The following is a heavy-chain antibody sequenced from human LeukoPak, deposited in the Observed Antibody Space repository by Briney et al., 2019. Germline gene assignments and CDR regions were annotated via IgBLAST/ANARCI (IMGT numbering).Heavy chain of an antibody. V-gene: IGHV3-21*01. D-gene: IGHD2-2*02. Sequence: GGSLRLSCAASGFTVSSYSMNWVRQAPGKGLEWVSSISSSSSYIYYADSVKGRFTISRDNAKNSLYLQMNSLRAEGTAVYYCARVPAAILEEYYYYYMDVWGKGTTVTVSS. CDR1: GFTVSSYS. J-gene: IGHJ6*03. CDR3: ARVPAAILEEYYYYYMDV. CDR2: ISSSSSYI.